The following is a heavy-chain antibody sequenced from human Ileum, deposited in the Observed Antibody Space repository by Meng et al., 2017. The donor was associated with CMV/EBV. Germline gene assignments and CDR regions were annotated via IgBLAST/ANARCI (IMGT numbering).Heavy chain of an antibody. D-gene: IGHD1-26*01. J-gene: IGHJ4*02. CDR3: ARDGLSGRYFDY. V-gene: IGHV7-4-1*02. CDR1: GYTFTSNT. Sequence: SCKTSGYTFTSNTIIWVRQAPGQGPEWMGWIDTNTGNPTYAQGFTGRFVFSLDTSVNTAYLQISSLKAEDTAVYYCARDGLSGRYFDYWGQGTLVTVSS. CDR2: IDTNTGNP.